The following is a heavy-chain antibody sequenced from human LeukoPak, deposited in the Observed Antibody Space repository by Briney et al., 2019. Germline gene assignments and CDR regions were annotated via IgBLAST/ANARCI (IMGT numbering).Heavy chain of an antibody. CDR1: GGSISSSNW. D-gene: IGHD6-13*01. CDR2: IYHSGST. J-gene: IGHJ6*02. CDR3: ASQQLADYYYYGMDV. V-gene: IGHV4-4*02. Sequence: SSGTLSLTCAVSGGSISSSNWWSWVRQPPGKGLEWIGEIYHSGSTNYNPSLKSRVTISVDKSKNQFSLKLSSVTAADTAVYYCASQQLADYYYYGMDVWGQGTTVTVSS.